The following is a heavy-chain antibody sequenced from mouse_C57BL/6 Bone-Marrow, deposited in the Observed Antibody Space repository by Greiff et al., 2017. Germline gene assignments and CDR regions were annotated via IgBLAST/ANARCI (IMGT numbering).Heavy chain of an antibody. V-gene: IGHV14-4*01. CDR3: TRQWSFAY. CDR2: IDPGNGGT. D-gene: IGHD1-1*02. Sequence: EVQLQESGAELVRPGASVKLSCTASGFTFKDDYMHWVKQRPEQGLEWIGWIDPGNGGTNYAAKFQGKATITADKSSNTAYLQLSSLTSEDTAVYYCTRQWSFAYWGQGTLVTVSA. CDR1: GFTFKDDY. J-gene: IGHJ3*01.